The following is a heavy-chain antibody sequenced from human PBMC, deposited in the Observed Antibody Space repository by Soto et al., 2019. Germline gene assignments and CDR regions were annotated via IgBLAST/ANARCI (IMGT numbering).Heavy chain of an antibody. D-gene: IGHD6-13*01. CDR3: SVNSRSHPWGDF. CDR2: IIPIFSTT. Sequence: QVQLVQSGAEVKKPGSSVKVSCKASGGTFTSNVISWVRQAPGQGLEWMGGIIPIFSTTNYAQKFQGRLTITADASTSTVYIDLSSLRSEDTALYYFSVNSRSHPWGDFLGQGTPVTVSS. J-gene: IGHJ4*02. CDR1: GGTFTSNV. V-gene: IGHV1-69*01.